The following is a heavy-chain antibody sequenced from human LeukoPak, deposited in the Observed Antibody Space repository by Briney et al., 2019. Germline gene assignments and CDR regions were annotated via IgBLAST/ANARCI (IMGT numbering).Heavy chain of an antibody. D-gene: IGHD2-2*01. V-gene: IGHV4-59*12. CDR1: GVSISSYY. CDR3: ARGAVVATWQTDAFDV. CDR2: ISHSGST. Sequence: SETLSLTCTVSGVSISSYYWSWIRQPPGKGLEWIGYISHSGSTYYNPSLKSRVTMSVDTSKNQFSLKLSSVTAADTAVYYCARGAVVATWQTDAFDVWGQGTMVTVSS. J-gene: IGHJ3*01.